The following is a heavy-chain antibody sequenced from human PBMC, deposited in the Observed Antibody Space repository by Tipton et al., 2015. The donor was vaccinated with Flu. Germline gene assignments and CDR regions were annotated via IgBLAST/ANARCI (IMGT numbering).Heavy chain of an antibody. CDR2: IYYTGNT. V-gene: IGHV4-39*07. D-gene: IGHD2-15*01. Sequence: TLSLTCIVSSGSIRSSSYYWGWIRQPPGKGLEWIGTIYYTGNTYYHPSLKSRVTISIDTSKNQFSLKRTSVTAADTAVYYCAKEDSSWFDPWGQGTLVTVSS. J-gene: IGHJ5*02. CDR1: SGSIRSSSYY. CDR3: AKEDSSWFDP.